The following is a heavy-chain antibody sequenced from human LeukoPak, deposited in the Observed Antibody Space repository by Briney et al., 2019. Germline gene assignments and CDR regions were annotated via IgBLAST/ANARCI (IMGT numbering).Heavy chain of an antibody. J-gene: IGHJ6*02. CDR3: ARAACTNGVCYTLRYGMDV. CDR1: GYTFTSYD. D-gene: IGHD2-8*01. V-gene: IGHV1-8*01. CDR2: MNPNSGNT. Sequence: ASVKVSCKASGYTFTSYDINWVRQATGQGLEWMGWMNPNSGNTGYAQKFQGRVTMTRNTSISTAYMELSSLRSDDTAVYYCARAACTNGVCYTLRYGMDVWGQGTTVTVSS.